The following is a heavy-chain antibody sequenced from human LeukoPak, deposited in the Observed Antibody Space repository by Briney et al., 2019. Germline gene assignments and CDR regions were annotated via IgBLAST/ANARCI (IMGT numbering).Heavy chain of an antibody. J-gene: IGHJ4*02. CDR2: INHSGST. CDR3: ARLQQLVLRDDY. D-gene: IGHD6-13*01. CDR1: GGSFSGYY. Sequence: SETLSLTCAVYGGSFSGYYWSWIRQPPGKGLEWIGEINHSGSTNYNPSLKSRVTISVDTSKNQFSLKLSSVTAADTAVYYCARLQQLVLRDDYWGQGTLVTVSS. V-gene: IGHV4-34*01.